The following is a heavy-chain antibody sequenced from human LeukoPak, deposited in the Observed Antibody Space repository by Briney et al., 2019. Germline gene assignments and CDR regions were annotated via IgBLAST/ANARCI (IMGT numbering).Heavy chain of an antibody. CDR1: GYTFTGYY. D-gene: IGHD3-10*01. Sequence: EASVKVSCKASGYTFTGYYIHWVRQARGQGLEWMGWLNPNSGGTYFALEFEARVTLTRDTSINTAYMEMRGLTSDDTAVYYCAKSQYSFGSGSTKPLFDYWGQGTLVTVSS. CDR3: AKSQYSFGSGSTKPLFDY. CDR2: LNPNSGGT. J-gene: IGHJ4*02. V-gene: IGHV1-2*02.